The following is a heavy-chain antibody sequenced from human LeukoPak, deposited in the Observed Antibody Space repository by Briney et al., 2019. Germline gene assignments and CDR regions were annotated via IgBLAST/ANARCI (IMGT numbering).Heavy chain of an antibody. D-gene: IGHD3-3*01. CDR2: ISGSGGST. J-gene: IGHJ4*02. CDR3: AKGRVVLIFGVVISFDY. Sequence: GGSLRLSCAASGFTFSSYAMSWVRQAPGKGLEWVSAISGSGGSTYYAGSVKGRFTISRDNSKNTLYLQMNSLRAEDTAVYYCAKGRVVLIFGVVISFDYWGQGTLVTVSS. V-gene: IGHV3-23*01. CDR1: GFTFSSYA.